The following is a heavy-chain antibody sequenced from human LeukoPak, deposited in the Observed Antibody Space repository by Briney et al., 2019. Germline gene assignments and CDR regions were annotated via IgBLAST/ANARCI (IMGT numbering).Heavy chain of an antibody. V-gene: IGHV1-2*02. D-gene: IGHD3-22*01. CDR3: ARAKYYYDSSSYSPFDY. CDR1: GYTFTSYD. Sequence: ASVKVSCKASGYTFTSYDINWVRQATGQGLEWMGWINPNSGGTNYAQKFQGRVTMTRDTSISTAYMELSRLRSDDTAVYYCARAKYYYDSSSYSPFDYWGQGTLVTVSS. CDR2: INPNSGGT. J-gene: IGHJ4*02.